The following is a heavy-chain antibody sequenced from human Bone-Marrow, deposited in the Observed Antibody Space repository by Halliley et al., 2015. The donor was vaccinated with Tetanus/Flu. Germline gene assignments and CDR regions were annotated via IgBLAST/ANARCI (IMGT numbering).Heavy chain of an antibody. J-gene: IGHJ4*02. Sequence: KGLEWVAIIKEDGSEIHYVDSVKGRFTISRDNVKNSFYLHMNGLRAEDAAVYYCAAGAGWTAEYWGRGTLVTVSS. V-gene: IGHV3-7*03. D-gene: IGHD6-13*01. CDR3: AAGAGWTAEY. CDR2: IKEDGSEI.